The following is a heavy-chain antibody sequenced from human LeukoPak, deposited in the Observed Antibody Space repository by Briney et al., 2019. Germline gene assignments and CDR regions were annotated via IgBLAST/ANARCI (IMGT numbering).Heavy chain of an antibody. CDR2: IYYSGST. V-gene: IGHV4-39*07. J-gene: IGHJ5*02. CDR1: GGSISSRSYY. D-gene: IGHD6-6*01. Sequence: SETLSLTCTVSGGSISSRSYYWGWIRQPPGKGLEWIGSIYYSGSTYYNPSLKSRVTISVDTSKNQFSLKLSSVTAADTAVYYCARKAPIAARSSNWFDPWGQGTLVTVSS. CDR3: ARKAPIAARSSNWFDP.